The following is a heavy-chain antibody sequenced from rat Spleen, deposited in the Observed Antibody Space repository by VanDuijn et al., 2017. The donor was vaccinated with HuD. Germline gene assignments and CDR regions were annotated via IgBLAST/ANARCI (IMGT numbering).Heavy chain of an antibody. CDR2: IFYDGSRA. CDR1: GFTFSDYY. V-gene: IGHV5S10*01. D-gene: IGHD1-12*01. Sequence: EVQLVESDGGLVQPGRSLKLSCAASGFTFSDYYMAWVRQAPTKGLEWVATIFYDGSRAYYRDSVKGRFTISRDNVRSTLSLQMDSLRSEDTATYYCTTVTMDYFDYWGQGVMVTVSS. J-gene: IGHJ2*01. CDR3: TTVTMDYFDY.